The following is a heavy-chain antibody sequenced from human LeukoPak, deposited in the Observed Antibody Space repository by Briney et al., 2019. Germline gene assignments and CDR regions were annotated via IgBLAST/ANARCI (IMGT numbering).Heavy chain of an antibody. Sequence: TLSLTCSVSGDSIRSGTYCWSWIRQPAGKGLEWIGRIYTSGSTSYNPSLKSRVTISVDTSKNQFSLKLTSVTAADTAVYYCARGGGATRIDYWGQGTLVTVSS. CDR3: ARGGGATRIDY. CDR1: GDSIRSGTYC. CDR2: IYTSGST. V-gene: IGHV4-61*02. D-gene: IGHD5-12*01. J-gene: IGHJ4*02.